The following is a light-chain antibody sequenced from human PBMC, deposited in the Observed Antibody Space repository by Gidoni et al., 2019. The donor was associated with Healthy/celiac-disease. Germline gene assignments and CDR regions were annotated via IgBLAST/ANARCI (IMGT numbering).Light chain of an antibody. J-gene: IGKJ5*01. CDR3: QQANSFPPPIT. CDR2: AAS. V-gene: IGKV1-12*01. Sequence: DIQMTQSPSSVSASVGDRVTITCRASQGISRWFAWYQQKPGKAHKLLIYAASSLQRGGPSRFRGSGSGTDFAFTISSLQPEDFATYYCQQANSFPPPITFGQGTRLEIK. CDR1: QGISRW.